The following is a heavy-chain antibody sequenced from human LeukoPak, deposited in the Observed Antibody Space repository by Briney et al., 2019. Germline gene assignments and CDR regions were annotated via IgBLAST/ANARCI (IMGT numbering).Heavy chain of an antibody. Sequence: SETLSLTCTVSGGSISSSSYYWGWIRQPPGKGLEWIGSIYYSGGPYYYPSLKSRVTISVDTSKNQLSLKLNSMTDADTAVYYCARHGQNDGYPLDYWGQGTLVSVSS. J-gene: IGHJ4*02. CDR3: ARHGQNDGYPLDY. CDR1: GGSISSSSYY. CDR2: IYYSGGP. V-gene: IGHV4-39*01. D-gene: IGHD5-24*01.